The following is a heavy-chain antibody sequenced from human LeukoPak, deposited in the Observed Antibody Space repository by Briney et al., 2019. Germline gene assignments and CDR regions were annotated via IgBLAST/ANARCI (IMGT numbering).Heavy chain of an antibody. V-gene: IGHV3-33*01. Sequence: PGGSLTLSCAASGFSFGIYGMRWVRQAPGKGLEWVAFIWTNGRDEYYADSVKGRFTVSRDNSNNVLYLHMNSVRAEDTAVYYCARGQYHLLYWYFDLWGRGTLVTVSS. CDR3: ARGQYHLLYWYFDL. CDR2: IWTNGRDE. D-gene: IGHD2-2*01. CDR1: GFSFGIYG. J-gene: IGHJ2*01.